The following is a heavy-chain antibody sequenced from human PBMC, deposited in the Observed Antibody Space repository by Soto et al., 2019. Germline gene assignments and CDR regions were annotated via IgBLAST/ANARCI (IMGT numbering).Heavy chain of an antibody. Sequence: GGSLRLSCEASGFSFRTYGMHWARQAPGKGLEWVSRINSDGSRTVYADSVKGRFTISRDNAKNTLYLQMNSLRAEDTAVYYCARDVPSYIVGATPRFDSWGQGTLVTVSS. V-gene: IGHV3-74*01. CDR1: GFSFRTYG. CDR3: ARDVPSYIVGATPRFDS. CDR2: INSDGSRT. J-gene: IGHJ4*02. D-gene: IGHD1-26*01.